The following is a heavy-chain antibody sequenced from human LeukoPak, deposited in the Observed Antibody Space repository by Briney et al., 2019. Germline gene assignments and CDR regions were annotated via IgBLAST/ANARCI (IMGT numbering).Heavy chain of an antibody. D-gene: IGHD4/OR15-4a*01. Sequence: ASVKVSFMPSGYTFTVYYVHWVRQAPGQGRERVSCINPNGDGTNYAQKFQGRVTTTSDTSISTAYMELSSLTSDDTAVFYCVRGIGAPNYFDYWGQGTLVTVSS. CDR3: VRGIGAPNYFDY. J-gene: IGHJ4*02. CDR1: GYTFTVYY. CDR2: INPNGDGT. V-gene: IGHV1-2*02.